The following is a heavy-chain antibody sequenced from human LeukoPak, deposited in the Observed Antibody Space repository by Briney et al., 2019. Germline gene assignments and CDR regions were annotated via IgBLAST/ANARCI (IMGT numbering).Heavy chain of an antibody. J-gene: IGHJ4*02. CDR3: ARARGYSYGFSFDY. CDR2: ISSSRSYI. V-gene: IGHV3-21*01. D-gene: IGHD5-18*01. Sequence: PGGSLRLSCAASGFTFSSYSMNWVRQAPGKGLEWVSFISSSRSYIYYADSVKGRFTISRDNAKNSLYLQMNSLRAEDTAVYYCARARGYSYGFSFDYWGQGTLVTVSS. CDR1: GFTFSSYS.